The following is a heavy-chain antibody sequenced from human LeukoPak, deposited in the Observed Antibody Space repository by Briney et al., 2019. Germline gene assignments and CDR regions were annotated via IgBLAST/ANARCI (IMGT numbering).Heavy chain of an antibody. V-gene: IGHV1-18*01. CDR2: ISAYNGNT. J-gene: IGHJ4*02. D-gene: IGHD2-15*01. Sequence: GASVKVSCKASGYTLTSYGISWVRQAPGQGLEWMGWISAYNGNTNYAQKLQGRVTMTTDTSTSTAYMELRSLRSDDTAVYYCARVAYCSGGSCYSFDYWGQGTLVTVSS. CDR3: ARVAYCSGGSCYSFDY. CDR1: GYTLTSYG.